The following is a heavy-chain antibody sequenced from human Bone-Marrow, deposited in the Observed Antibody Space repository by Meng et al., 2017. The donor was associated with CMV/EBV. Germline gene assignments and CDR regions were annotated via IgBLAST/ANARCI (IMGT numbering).Heavy chain of an antibody. J-gene: IGHJ6*02. Sequence: GGSLRLSCAASGFTFSSYAMHWVRQAPGKGLEWVAVISYDGSNKYYADSVKGRFTISRDNSKNTLYLQMNSLRAEDTAVYYCARTIAARPSYYYYGMDVWGQGTTVTVPS. CDR3: ARTIAARPSYYYYGMDV. V-gene: IGHV3-30*04. D-gene: IGHD6-6*01. CDR2: ISYDGSNK. CDR1: GFTFSSYA.